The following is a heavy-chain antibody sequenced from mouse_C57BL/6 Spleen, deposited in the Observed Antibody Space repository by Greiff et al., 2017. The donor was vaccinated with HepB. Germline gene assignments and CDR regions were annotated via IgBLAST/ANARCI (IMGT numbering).Heavy chain of an antibody. J-gene: IGHJ3*01. D-gene: IGHD2-4*01. CDR1: GYTFTSYG. CDR3: ASLYYDYDEGEFAY. CDR2: IYPRSGNT. V-gene: IGHV1-81*01. Sequence: VQLQQSGAELARPGASVKLSCKASGYTFTSYGISWVKQRTGQGLEWIGEIYPRSGNTYYNEKFKGKATLTADKSSSTAYMELRSLTSEDSAVYFCASLYYDYDEGEFAYWGQGTLVTVSA.